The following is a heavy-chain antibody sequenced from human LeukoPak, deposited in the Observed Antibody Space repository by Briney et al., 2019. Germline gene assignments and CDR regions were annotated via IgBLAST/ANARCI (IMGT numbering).Heavy chain of an antibody. D-gene: IGHD3-3*01. V-gene: IGHV3-66*01. Sequence: GGSLRLSCAASGFTVSSNYMSWVRQAPGKGLEWVSVIYSGGSTYYADSVKGRFTISRDNAKNSLYLQMNSLRAEDTAVYYCARDRKDSWSGSLGYWGQRTLVVVSS. CDR3: ARDRKDSWSGSLGY. J-gene: IGHJ4*02. CDR1: GFTVSSNY. CDR2: IYSGGST.